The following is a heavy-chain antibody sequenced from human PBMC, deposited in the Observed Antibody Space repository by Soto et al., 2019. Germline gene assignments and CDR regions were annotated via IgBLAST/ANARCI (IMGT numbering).Heavy chain of an antibody. Sequence: TSETLSLTCAVYGGSFSGYYWSWIRQPPGKGLEWIGEINHSGSTNYNPSLKSRVTISVDTSKNQFSLKLSSVTAADTAVYYCARGTTTVTTEFDYWGQGTLVTVSS. J-gene: IGHJ4*02. CDR3: ARGTTTVTTEFDY. CDR2: INHSGST. CDR1: GGSFSGYY. D-gene: IGHD4-17*01. V-gene: IGHV4-34*01.